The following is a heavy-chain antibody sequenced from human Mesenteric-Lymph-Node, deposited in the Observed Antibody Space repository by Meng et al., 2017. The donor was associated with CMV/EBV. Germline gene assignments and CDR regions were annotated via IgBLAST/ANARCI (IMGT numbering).Heavy chain of an antibody. CDR3: ARGVPDTAMGSTIWDY. V-gene: IGHV3-21*01. Sequence: GGSLRLSCAASGFTFSSYCMHWVRQAPGKGLEWVSSISSSSSHIYYADSGKGRFTIYRDNAKDSLYLKMNSLKAEDTAVYYCARGVPDTAMGSTIWDYWGQGTMVTVSS. D-gene: IGHD5-18*01. CDR1: GFTFSSYC. J-gene: IGHJ4*02. CDR2: ISSSSSHI.